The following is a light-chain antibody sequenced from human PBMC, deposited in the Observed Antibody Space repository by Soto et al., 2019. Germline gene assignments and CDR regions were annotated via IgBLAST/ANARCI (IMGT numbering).Light chain of an antibody. CDR1: QSVSSSY. Sequence: IVLTQSPGTLSLSPGERATLSCRASQSVSSSYFAWYQQKPGQAPRLLIYGASSRATGIPDRFSGSGSGTDFTLTISRLEPEDFAVYYCQQHGSSPPWTFGQGTKVDIK. V-gene: IGKV3-20*01. J-gene: IGKJ1*01. CDR2: GAS. CDR3: QQHGSSPPWT.